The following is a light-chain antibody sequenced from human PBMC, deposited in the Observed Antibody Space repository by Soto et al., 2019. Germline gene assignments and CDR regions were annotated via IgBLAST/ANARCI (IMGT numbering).Light chain of an antibody. CDR3: QQYYSYPRT. V-gene: IGKV1-8*01. J-gene: IGKJ1*01. Sequence: AIRVTQSPSSLSASTGDRVTITCRASQVISSYLAWYQQKPGKAPKLLIYAASTLQSGVPSRFSGSGSGTDFTLTISCLQSEDFATYYCQQYYSYPRTFGQGTKVDI. CDR1: QVISSY. CDR2: AAS.